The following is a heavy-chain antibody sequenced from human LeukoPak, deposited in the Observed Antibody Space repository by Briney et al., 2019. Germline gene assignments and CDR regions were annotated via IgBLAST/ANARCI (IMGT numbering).Heavy chain of an antibody. J-gene: IGHJ4*02. D-gene: IGHD3-3*02. CDR1: GFTVRNNY. Sequence: GGSLRLSCTASGFTVRNNYMSWVRQAPGKGLEWVSLIYSGGSTYYADSVKGRFTISRDNSNNTVYLQMNSLRAEDTAVYYCARAPSNAHFDYWGQGTLVTVSS. V-gene: IGHV3-66*01. CDR2: IYSGGST. CDR3: ARAPSNAHFDY.